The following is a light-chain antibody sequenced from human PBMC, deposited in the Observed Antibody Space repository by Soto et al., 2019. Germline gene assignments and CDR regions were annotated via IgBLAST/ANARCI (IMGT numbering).Light chain of an antibody. V-gene: IGKV1-39*01. CDR2: SAS. CDR3: QQSFTTPLT. CDR1: QRVRTY. Sequence: DIQMSQSPSSLSASVGDRVTITCRASQRVRTYLNWYQQRRGRAPILLIYSASNLQSGVPPRFLGSGSGTEFTLTINRLQPEDFATYSCQQSFTTPLTFGGGTRVEI. J-gene: IGKJ4*01.